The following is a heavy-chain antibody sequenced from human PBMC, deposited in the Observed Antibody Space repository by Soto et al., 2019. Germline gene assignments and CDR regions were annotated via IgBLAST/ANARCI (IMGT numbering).Heavy chain of an antibody. CDR1: GFTLSRSA. V-gene: IGHV3-21*01. CDR2: IESTSTYI. D-gene: IGHD2-15*01. Sequence: GGSLRLSCAASGFTLSRSAMNWVRQAPGKGLEWVSSIESTSTYIYYADSVQGRFTISRDNANNSLYLQMNSLRVEDTAVYFCARDRGGGSLDYWGQGTLGTVSS. CDR3: ARDRGGGSLDY. J-gene: IGHJ4*02.